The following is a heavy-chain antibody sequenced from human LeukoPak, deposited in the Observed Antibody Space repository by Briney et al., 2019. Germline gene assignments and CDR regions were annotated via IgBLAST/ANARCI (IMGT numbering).Heavy chain of an antibody. D-gene: IGHD3-10*01. CDR3: ASGYYGSGSYTY. CDR1: GGSFSGYY. CDR2: INHSGST. V-gene: IGHV4-34*01. Sequence: PSETLSLTCAVYGGSFSGYYWSWIRQPPGKGLEWIGEINHSGSTNYNPSLKSRVTISVDTSKNQLSLKLSSVTAADTAVYYCASGYYGSGSYTYWGQGTLVTVSS. J-gene: IGHJ4*02.